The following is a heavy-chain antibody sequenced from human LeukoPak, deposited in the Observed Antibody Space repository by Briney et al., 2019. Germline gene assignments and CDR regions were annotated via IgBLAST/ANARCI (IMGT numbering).Heavy chain of an antibody. Sequence: GGSLRLSCAASGFXFSSHVIHWVRQAPGKGLEWVSRISGSGGDTYYADSVKGRFTISRDNSKNTLNLQMKSLRAEDTALYYCAKDQNYESSGYYGGFDYWGQGTLVTVSS. J-gene: IGHJ4*02. V-gene: IGHV3-23*01. CDR1: GFXFSSHV. CDR2: ISGSGGDT. CDR3: AKDQNYESSGYYGGFDY. D-gene: IGHD3-22*01.